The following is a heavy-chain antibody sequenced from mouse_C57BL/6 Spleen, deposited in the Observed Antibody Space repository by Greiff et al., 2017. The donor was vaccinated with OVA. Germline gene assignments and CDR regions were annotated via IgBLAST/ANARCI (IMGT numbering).Heavy chain of an antibody. Sequence: VHVKQSVAELVRPGASVKLSCTASGFNIKNTYMHWVKQRPEQGLEWIGRIDPANGNTKSAPKFQGTATITAATSSNTAYLQLSSLTSEDTASYYCARFYDYGSSRDYWGQGTTLTVSA. V-gene: IGHV14-3*01. CDR2: IDPANGNT. CDR1: GFNIKNTY. CDR3: ARFYDYGSSRDY. J-gene: IGHJ2*01. D-gene: IGHD1-1*01.